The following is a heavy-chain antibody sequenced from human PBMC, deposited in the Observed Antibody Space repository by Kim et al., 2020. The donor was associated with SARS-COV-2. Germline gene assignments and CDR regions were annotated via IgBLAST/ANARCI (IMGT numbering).Heavy chain of an antibody. CDR3: ARVSGWYDAFDI. J-gene: IGHJ3*02. Sequence: YYPGSVQGRFTISRENAKNSLYLQMNSLRAGDTAVYYCARVSGWYDAFDIWGQGTMVTVSS. D-gene: IGHD6-19*01. V-gene: IGHV3-13*01.